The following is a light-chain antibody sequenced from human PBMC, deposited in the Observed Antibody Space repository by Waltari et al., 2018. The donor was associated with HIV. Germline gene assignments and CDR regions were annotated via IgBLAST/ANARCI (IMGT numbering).Light chain of an antibody. Sequence: SSELTQDPAVSVALGQTVRITCQGDSLRSYYASWYQQKPGQAPVLVIYGKNNRPSCIPGRFSGSSSGNTASLTITGAQAEDEADYYCNSRDSSGNRWVFGGGTKLTVL. CDR3: NSRDSSGNRWV. CDR2: GKN. CDR1: SLRSYY. V-gene: IGLV3-19*01. J-gene: IGLJ3*02.